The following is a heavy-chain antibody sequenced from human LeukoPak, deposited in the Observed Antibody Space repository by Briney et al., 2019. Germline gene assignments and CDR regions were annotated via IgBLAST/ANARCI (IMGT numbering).Heavy chain of an antibody. CDR2: IRYDGSNK. CDR1: GFTFSSYG. V-gene: IGHV3-30*02. Sequence: QAGGSLRLSCAASGFTFSSYGMHWVRQAPGKGLEWVAFIRYDGSNKYYADSVKGRFTISRDNSKNTLYLQMNSLRAEDTAVYYCAKFWWVVAATNDAFDIWGQGTMVTVSS. CDR3: AKFWWVVAATNDAFDI. D-gene: IGHD2-15*01. J-gene: IGHJ3*02.